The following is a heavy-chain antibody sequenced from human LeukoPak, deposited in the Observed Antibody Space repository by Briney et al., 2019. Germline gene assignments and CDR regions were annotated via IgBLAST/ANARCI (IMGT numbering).Heavy chain of an antibody. CDR1: GGSISSYY. V-gene: IGHV4-59*01. J-gene: IGHJ4*02. CDR3: ASGSSWYHYFDY. Sequence: SETLSLTCTVSGGSISSYYWSWIRQPPGKGLEWIGYIYYSGTTNYNPSLKSRVTISIDTSKNHLSLKLSFVTAADTAVYYCASGSSWYHYFDYWGQGTLVTVSS. D-gene: IGHD6-13*01. CDR2: IYYSGTT.